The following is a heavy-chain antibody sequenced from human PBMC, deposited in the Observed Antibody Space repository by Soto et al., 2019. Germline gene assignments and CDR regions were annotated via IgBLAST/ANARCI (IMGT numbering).Heavy chain of an antibody. D-gene: IGHD6-13*01. V-gene: IGHV3-23*01. CDR3: AKSPGYSNNWYPD. CDR2: ISGSGDGT. Sequence: GSLRLSCVASAFTFSRYAMSWVRQAPGKGLEWVSVISGSGDGTNYADSVKGRFTISRDNSKNTLYLQMNSLRAEDTALYYCAKSPGYSNNWYPDWGQGTLVTVSS. J-gene: IGHJ4*02. CDR1: AFTFSRYA.